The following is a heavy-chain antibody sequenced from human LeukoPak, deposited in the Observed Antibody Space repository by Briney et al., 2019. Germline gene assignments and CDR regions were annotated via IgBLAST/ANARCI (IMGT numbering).Heavy chain of an antibody. CDR1: GVSTSSTRYY. CDR3: ARARTDYGYYYYYYMDV. CDR2: IYYDGST. V-gene: IGHV4-39*07. Sequence: SETLSLTCTVSGVSTSSTRYYWGWIRQPPGKGLEWIGNIYYDGSTYYNPSLKSRVAISVDTSKKKFSLKLSSVTAADTAVYYCARARTDYGYYYYYYMDVWGKGTTVTVSS. D-gene: IGHD3-16*01. J-gene: IGHJ6*03.